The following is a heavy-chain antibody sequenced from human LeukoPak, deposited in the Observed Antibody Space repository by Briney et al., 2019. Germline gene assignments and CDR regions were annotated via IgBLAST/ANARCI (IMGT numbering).Heavy chain of an antibody. CDR3: ARSYESSGYFSYYYHGMDV. CDR1: GFTFSTYW. V-gene: IGHV3-74*01. J-gene: IGHJ6*02. D-gene: IGHD3-22*01. Sequence: GGSLRLSCVASGFTFSTYWMHWVRQAPGKGLVWVSRINSDGSSTTYGDSVKGRFTISRDNAKNTLYLQMNSLRAEDTAVYYCARSYESSGYFSYYYHGMDVWGQGTTVTVSS. CDR2: INSDGSST.